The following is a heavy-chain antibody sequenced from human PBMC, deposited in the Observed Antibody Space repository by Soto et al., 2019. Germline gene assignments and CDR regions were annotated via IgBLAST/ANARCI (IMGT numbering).Heavy chain of an antibody. D-gene: IGHD3-10*01. J-gene: IGHJ5*02. Sequence: SETLSLTCTVSGGSISSGGYYWSWIRQHPGKGLEWIGYIYYSGSTYYNPSLKSRVTISVDTSKNQFSLKLSSVTAADTAVYYCARYYYGSGSYPWFDPWGQGTLVTVSS. CDR3: ARYYYGSGSYPWFDP. CDR2: IYYSGST. V-gene: IGHV4-31*03. CDR1: GGSISSGGYY.